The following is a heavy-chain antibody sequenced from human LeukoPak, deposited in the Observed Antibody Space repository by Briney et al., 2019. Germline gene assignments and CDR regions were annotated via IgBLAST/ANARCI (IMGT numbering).Heavy chain of an antibody. V-gene: IGHV3-23*01. Sequence: GGSLRLSCAASRFTFSSYAMSWVRQAPGKGLEWVSAISGSGGSTYYADSVKGRFTISRDSSKNTLYLQMNSLRAEDTAVYYCAKDWMAVADSYYFDYWGQGTLVTVSS. CDR3: AKDWMAVADSYYFDY. CDR2: ISGSGGST. J-gene: IGHJ4*02. CDR1: RFTFSSYA. D-gene: IGHD6-19*01.